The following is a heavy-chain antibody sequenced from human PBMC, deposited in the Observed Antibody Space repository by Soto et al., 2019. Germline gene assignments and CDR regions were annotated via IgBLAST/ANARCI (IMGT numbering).Heavy chain of an antibody. D-gene: IGHD3-10*01. V-gene: IGHV3-9*01. CDR3: AKGGTDYGSGSYKPGGFDY. CDR2: ISWNSGSI. J-gene: IGHJ4*02. CDR1: GFTFDDYA. Sequence: SLRLSCAASGFTFDDYAMHWVRQAPGKGLEWVSGISWNSGSIGYADSVKGRFTISRDNAKNSLYLQMNSLRAEDTALYYCAKGGTDYGSGSYKPGGFDYWGQGTLVTVSS.